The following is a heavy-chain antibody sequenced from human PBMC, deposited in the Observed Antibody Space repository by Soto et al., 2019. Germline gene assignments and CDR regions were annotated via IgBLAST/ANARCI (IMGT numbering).Heavy chain of an antibody. Sequence: SGPTLVNPTQTLTLTCTFSGFSLSTSGVGVGWIRQPPGKALEWLALIYWNDDKRYSPSLKSRLTITKDTSKNQVVLTMTNMDPVDTATYYCARATLYYDFWSGYSPNWFDPWGQGTLVTFSS. V-gene: IGHV2-5*01. J-gene: IGHJ5*02. CDR3: ARATLYYDFWSGYSPNWFDP. D-gene: IGHD3-3*01. CDR2: IYWNDDK. CDR1: GFSLSTSGVG.